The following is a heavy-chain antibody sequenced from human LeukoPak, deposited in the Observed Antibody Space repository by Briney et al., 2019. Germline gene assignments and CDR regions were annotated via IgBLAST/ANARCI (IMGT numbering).Heavy chain of an antibody. Sequence: PGGSLRLSCAASGFTVSSCYMSWVRQAPGKGLEWVSVIYSGGSTYYADSVKGRFTISRDNSKNTLYLQMNSLRAEDTAVYYCARVGYYGSGSYWFFDYRGQGTLVTVSS. D-gene: IGHD3-10*01. J-gene: IGHJ4*02. CDR2: IYSGGST. CDR3: ARVGYYGSGSYWFFDY. CDR1: GFTVSSCY. V-gene: IGHV3-66*01.